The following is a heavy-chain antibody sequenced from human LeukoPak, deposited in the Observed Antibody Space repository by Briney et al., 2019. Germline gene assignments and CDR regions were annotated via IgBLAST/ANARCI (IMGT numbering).Heavy chain of an antibody. CDR1: GVTFSSNA. D-gene: IGHD3-22*01. Sequence: GGSLRLSCAASGVTFSSNAMTWVRQAPGKGLECVSAITGSGGTTYYADSVKGRFTISRDNSKNTLYLQMNSLRAEDTAVYYCAKAYGTSGYYQLPIDFWGQGTLVTVSS. J-gene: IGHJ4*02. CDR3: AKAYGTSGYYQLPIDF. V-gene: IGHV3-23*01. CDR2: ITGSGGTT.